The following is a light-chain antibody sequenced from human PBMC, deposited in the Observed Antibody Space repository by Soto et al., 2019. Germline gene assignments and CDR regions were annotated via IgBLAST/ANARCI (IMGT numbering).Light chain of an antibody. V-gene: IGKV3-11*01. J-gene: IGKJ2*01. Sequence: EIVMTQSPATLSVSPGERATLSCRASQSVSSNLAWYQQKPGQAPRLLIYGASTRATGIPARFSGSGSGTDFTLTISSLEPEDFAVYYCQHRGRWPRTFGQGTKLESK. CDR1: QSVSSN. CDR3: QHRGRWPRT. CDR2: GAS.